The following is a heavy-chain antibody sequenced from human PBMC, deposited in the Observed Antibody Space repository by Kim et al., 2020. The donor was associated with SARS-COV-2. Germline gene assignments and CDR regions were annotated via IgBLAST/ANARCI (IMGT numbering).Heavy chain of an antibody. CDR2: INPNSGGT. D-gene: IGHD3-10*01. Sequence: ASVKVSCKASGYTFTGYYMHWVRQAPGQGLEWMGWINPNSGGTNYAQKFQGRVTMTRDTSISTAYMELSRLRSDDTAVYYCARAPPTMVRGVIDFEYWGQGTLVTVSS. CDR3: ARAPPTMVRGVIDFEY. V-gene: IGHV1-2*02. CDR1: GYTFTGYY. J-gene: IGHJ4*02.